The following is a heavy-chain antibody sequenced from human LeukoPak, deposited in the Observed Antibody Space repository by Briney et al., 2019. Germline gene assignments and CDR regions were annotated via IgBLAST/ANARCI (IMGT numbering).Heavy chain of an antibody. D-gene: IGHD6-19*01. J-gene: IGHJ4*02. Sequence: GGSLRLSCAAPGFTFDDYTMHWVRQAPGKGLEWVSVISWDGGSTYYADSVKGRFTISRDNSKNSLYLQMNSLGTEDTALYYCAKDLSTSGWILDYWGQGTLLTVSS. CDR1: GFTFDDYT. CDR2: ISWDGGST. CDR3: AKDLSTSGWILDY. V-gene: IGHV3-43*01.